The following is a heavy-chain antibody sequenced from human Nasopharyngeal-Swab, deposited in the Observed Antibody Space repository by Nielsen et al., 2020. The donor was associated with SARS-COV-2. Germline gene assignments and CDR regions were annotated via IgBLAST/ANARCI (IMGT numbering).Heavy chain of an antibody. D-gene: IGHD6-13*01. CDR2: INSDGSST. J-gene: IGHJ6*02. V-gene: IGHV3-74*01. CDR3: AKDRSSSWYYFYGMDV. Sequence: WIRQPPGKGLVWVSRINSDGSSTSYADSVKGRFTISRDNAKNTLYLQMNSLRADDTAVYYCAKDRSSSWYYFYGMDVWGQGTTVTVSS.